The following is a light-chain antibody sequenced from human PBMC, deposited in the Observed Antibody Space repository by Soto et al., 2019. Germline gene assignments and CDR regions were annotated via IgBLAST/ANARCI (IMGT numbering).Light chain of an antibody. Sequence: SVLTQPASVSGSPGQSITISCTGTSSDVGGYDYVSWYQQHPGKAPKLMIYAVSNRPSGVSNRFSGSKSGNTASLTISGLQAEDEADYYCSSYTSSSIVVFGGGTKLTVL. CDR3: SSYTSSSIVV. CDR2: AVS. J-gene: IGLJ2*01. V-gene: IGLV2-14*03. CDR1: SSDVGGYDY.